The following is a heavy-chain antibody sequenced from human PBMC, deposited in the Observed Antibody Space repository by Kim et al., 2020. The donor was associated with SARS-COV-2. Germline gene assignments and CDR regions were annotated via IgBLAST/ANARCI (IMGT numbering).Heavy chain of an antibody. V-gene: IGHV4-59*01. CDR2: IYYTGST. Sequence: SETLSLTCTVPGGSISSYYWSWIRQPPGNGLEWIGYIYYTGSTNYNPSLKSRVTISVDTSKNQFSLKLSSVTAADTAVYYCARGVSGGSGSYYDNWFDPWGQGTLVTVSS. D-gene: IGHD3-10*01. CDR1: GGSISSYY. CDR3: ARGVSGGSGSYYDNWFDP. J-gene: IGHJ5*02.